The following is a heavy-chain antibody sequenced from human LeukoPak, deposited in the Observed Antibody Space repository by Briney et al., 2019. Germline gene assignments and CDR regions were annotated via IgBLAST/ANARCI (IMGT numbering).Heavy chain of an antibody. V-gene: IGHV3-74*01. J-gene: IGHJ4*02. CDR3: ARVSDWNYGY. Sequence: GGSLRLSCAASGFTFSSHWMHWVGQAPGKGLGWVSRINGDGRSTNHADSVKGRFTISRDNAKNTLYLQMNSLRAEDTAVSNCARVSDWNYGYWGQGTLVTVSS. CDR2: INGDGRST. CDR1: GFTFSSHW. D-gene: IGHD1-7*01.